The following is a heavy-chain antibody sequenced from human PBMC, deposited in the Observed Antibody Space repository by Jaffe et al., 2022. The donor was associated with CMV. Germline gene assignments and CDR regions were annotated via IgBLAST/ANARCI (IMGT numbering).Heavy chain of an antibody. CDR3: ARDEAVGATWRKFGVFDY. Sequence: QVQLVESGGGVVQPGRSLRLSCAASGFTFSSYGMHWVRQAPGKGLEWVAVIWYDGSNKYYADSVKGRFTISRDNSKNTLYLQMNSLRAEDTAVYYCARDEAVGATWRKFGVFDYWGQGTLVTVSS. V-gene: IGHV3-33*08. J-gene: IGHJ4*02. CDR2: IWYDGSNK. D-gene: IGHD1-26*01. CDR1: GFTFSSYG.